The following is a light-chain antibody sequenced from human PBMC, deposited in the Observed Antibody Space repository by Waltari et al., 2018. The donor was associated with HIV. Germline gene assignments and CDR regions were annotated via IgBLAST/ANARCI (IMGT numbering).Light chain of an antibody. CDR1: SSDVGGYNY. V-gene: IGLV2-11*01. Sequence: QSALTQPRSMSGSPGQSVTISCPGTSSDVGGYNYVSWYQQHPGKAPKLMIFDVNKRPSGVPDRFSGSKSGNTACLTISGLQAEDEADYYCCSYADNYTWVFGGGTKLTVL. J-gene: IGLJ3*02. CDR3: CSYADNYTWV. CDR2: DVN.